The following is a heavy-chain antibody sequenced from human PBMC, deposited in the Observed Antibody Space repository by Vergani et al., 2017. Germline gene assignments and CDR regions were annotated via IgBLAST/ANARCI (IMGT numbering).Heavy chain of an antibody. CDR1: GFSFRIYG. CDR3: ARAEYQLPYHY. J-gene: IGHJ4*02. D-gene: IGHD2-2*01. CDR2: ISGSSSDI. V-gene: IGHV3-48*01. Sequence: EVQLVESGGGLVKPGGSLPLSCAASGFSFRIYGMNWVRQAPGKGLEWVSYISGSSSDISYADSVKGRFTISRDNAKNSLYLQMNSLRAEDTALYYCARAEYQLPYHYWGQGTLVTVSS.